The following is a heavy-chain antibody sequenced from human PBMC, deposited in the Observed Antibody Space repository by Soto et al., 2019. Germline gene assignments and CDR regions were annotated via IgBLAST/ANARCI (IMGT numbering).Heavy chain of an antibody. J-gene: IGHJ4*02. CDR2: IYSGGST. CDR1: GFTVSSNY. Sequence: EVQLVESGGGLIQPGGSLRLSCAASGFTVSSNYMSWVRQAPGKGLEWVSVIYSGGSTYYADSVKGRFTISRDNSKNTLYLQMNRLRAEDTAVYYCAREASSGWYKYYFDYWGQGTLVTVSS. D-gene: IGHD6-19*01. CDR3: AREASSGWYKYYFDY. V-gene: IGHV3-53*01.